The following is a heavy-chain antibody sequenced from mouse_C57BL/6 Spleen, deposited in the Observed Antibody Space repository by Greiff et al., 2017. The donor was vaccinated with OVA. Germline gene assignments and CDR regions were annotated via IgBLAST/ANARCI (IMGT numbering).Heavy chain of an antibody. V-gene: IGHV2-2*01. CDR2: IWSGGST. CDR1: GFSLTSYG. Sequence: VKVVESGPGLVQPSQSLSITCTVSGFSLTSYGVHWVRQSPGKGLEWLGVIWSGGSTDYNAAFISRLSISKDNSKSQVFFKMNSLQADDTAIYYCARTRSTVVEGDYFDYWGQGTTLTVSS. CDR3: ARTRSTVVEGDYFDY. J-gene: IGHJ2*01. D-gene: IGHD1-1*01.